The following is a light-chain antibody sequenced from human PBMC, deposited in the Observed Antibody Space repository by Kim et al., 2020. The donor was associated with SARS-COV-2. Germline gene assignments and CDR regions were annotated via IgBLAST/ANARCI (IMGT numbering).Light chain of an antibody. CDR3: QHYGSSPMYV. J-gene: IGKJ2*01. CDR1: QTATSNY. CDR2: AAS. V-gene: IGKV3-20*01. Sequence: PGESATLSCRASQTATSNYLAWYQQKPGQAPRLLIYAASTRAAAIPDRFSGSGSGTDFTLTISRLEPEDSAIYYCQHYGSSPMYVFGLGTKVDIK.